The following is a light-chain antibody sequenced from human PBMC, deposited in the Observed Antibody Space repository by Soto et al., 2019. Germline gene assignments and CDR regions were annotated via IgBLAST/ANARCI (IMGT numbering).Light chain of an antibody. J-gene: IGKJ1*01. CDR1: QVISSY. Sequence: AIRITHSPSSLSASTVDRVTITFLASQVISSYLAWYQQKPGKAPKLLIYAASTLQSGFPSRFSGSGSGRDRVHTIGLLQYEDPATDYWREYDSSPVNVGQGTKVDIK. V-gene: IGKV1-8*01. CDR3: REYDSSPVN. CDR2: AAS.